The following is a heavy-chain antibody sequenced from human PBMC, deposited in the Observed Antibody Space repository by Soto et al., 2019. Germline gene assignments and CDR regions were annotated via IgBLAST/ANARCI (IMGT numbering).Heavy chain of an antibody. D-gene: IGHD3-22*01. V-gene: IGHV3-33*01. CDR3: ASRTGSGSSGAYAMDV. CDR1: GFTFSGYA. CDR2: TYYDGNNK. J-gene: IGHJ6*02. Sequence: QVQLVESGGGVVQPGRSLRLSCAASGFTFSGYAMHWVRQAPGKGLEWVALTYYDGNNKYYADSVKGRFTISRDNSRNTLYLQMNSLRAEDTAVYYCASRTGSGSSGAYAMDVWGQWTMVTVSS.